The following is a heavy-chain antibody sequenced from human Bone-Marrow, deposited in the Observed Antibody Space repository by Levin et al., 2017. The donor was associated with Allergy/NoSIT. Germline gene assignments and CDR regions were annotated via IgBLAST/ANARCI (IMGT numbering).Heavy chain of an antibody. Sequence: SETLSLTCTVSGGSINSYYWSWIRQPPGKGLEWVGYFYYSGSVSTNYNPSLKGRVTISPDTSKKQFSLKVTSVTAADTAVYYCARHLSSIEEAFDIWGQGTVVTVSS. J-gene: IGHJ3*02. D-gene: IGHD5/OR15-5a*01. CDR2: FYYSGSVST. CDR1: GGSINSYY. CDR3: ARHLSSIEEAFDI. V-gene: IGHV4-59*08.